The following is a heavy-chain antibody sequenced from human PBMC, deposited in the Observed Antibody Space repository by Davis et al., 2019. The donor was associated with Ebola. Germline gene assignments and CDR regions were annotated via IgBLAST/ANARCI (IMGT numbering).Heavy chain of an antibody. CDR1: GGTFSSYA. CDR2: IIPIFGTA. Sequence: SVKVSCKASGGTFSSYAISWVRQAPGQGLEWMGGIIPIFGTANYAQKFQGRVTITADESTSTAYIELSSLRSEDTAVYYCARGRRIAVAGTDYWGQGTLVTVSS. CDR3: ARGRRIAVAGTDY. V-gene: IGHV1-69*13. D-gene: IGHD6-19*01. J-gene: IGHJ4*02.